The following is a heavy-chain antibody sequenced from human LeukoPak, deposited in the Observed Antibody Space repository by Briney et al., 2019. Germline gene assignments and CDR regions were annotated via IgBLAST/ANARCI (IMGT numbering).Heavy chain of an antibody. Sequence: GESLQISCKGSGYTFTTYWIGWVRQMPGKGLEWMGIIYPSDSDTRYSPSFQGQVTISVDKSINTAYLQWSNLRASDTAMYYCARRTRDGQNSHFDYWGQGTLVTVSS. CDR2: IYPSDSDT. D-gene: IGHD5-24*01. J-gene: IGHJ4*02. V-gene: IGHV5-51*01. CDR3: ARRTRDGQNSHFDY. CDR1: GYTFTTYW.